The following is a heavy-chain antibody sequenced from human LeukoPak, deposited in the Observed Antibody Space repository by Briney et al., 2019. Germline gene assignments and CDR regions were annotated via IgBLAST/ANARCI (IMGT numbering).Heavy chain of an antibody. J-gene: IGHJ4*02. V-gene: IGHV3-30-3*01. CDR3: ARAYEHAPRSPFEY. CDR2: ISYDGSDK. Sequence: PGTSLRLSCAASGFTFNSYTMHWVRQAPGKGLEWVAVISYDGSDKYYADSVKGRFTISRDNSKNTLYVQMNSLRAEDTAVYYCARAYEHAPRSPFEYWGQGTLVTVSS. CDR1: GFTFNSYT. D-gene: IGHD1/OR15-1a*01.